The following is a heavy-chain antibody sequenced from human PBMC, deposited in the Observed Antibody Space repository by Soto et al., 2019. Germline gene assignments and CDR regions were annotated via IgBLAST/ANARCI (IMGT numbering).Heavy chain of an antibody. CDR3: ARDIHASWVMPHWNPDAFDI. J-gene: IGHJ3*02. V-gene: IGHV3-11*01. CDR1: GFTFSDYY. CDR2: ISSSGSTI. D-gene: IGHD1-1*01. Sequence: PGGSLRLSCAASGFTFSDYYMSWIRQAPGKGLEWVSYISSSGSTIYYADSVKGRFTISRDNAKNSLYLQMNSLRAEDTAVYYCARDIHASWVMPHWNPDAFDIWGQGTMVTVSS.